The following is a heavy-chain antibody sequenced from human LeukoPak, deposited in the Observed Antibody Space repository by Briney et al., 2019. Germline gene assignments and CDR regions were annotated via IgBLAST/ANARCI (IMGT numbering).Heavy chain of an antibody. CDR1: GYTFNDYY. Sequence: ASVKVSCKASGYTFNDYYMHWVRQAPGQGLEWTGRINPDSGGTDYAQKFQGRVTMTRDTSITTAYMDLDRLRSDDTAVYYCARLGENGLLTGYFYPWGQGTMVTVSS. CDR3: ARLGENGLLTGYFYP. J-gene: IGHJ5*02. D-gene: IGHD3-9*01. CDR2: INPDSGGT. V-gene: IGHV1-2*02.